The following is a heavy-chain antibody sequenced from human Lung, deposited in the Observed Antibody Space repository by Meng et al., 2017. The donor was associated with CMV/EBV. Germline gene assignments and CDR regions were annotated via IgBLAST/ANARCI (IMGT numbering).Heavy chain of an antibody. V-gene: IGHV4-34*01. J-gene: IGHJ6*02. CDR3: ARELRYCSSTSCCTYYYYGVDV. Sequence: LXCAVHGGSFSGYYWSWIRQPPGKGLEWIGEINHSGSTNYNPSLKSRVTISVDTCKNQFSLKLSSVTAADTAVYYCARELRYCSSTSCCTYYYYGVDVWXQVTXVTVSS. CDR2: INHSGST. D-gene: IGHD2-2*02. CDR1: GGSFSGYY.